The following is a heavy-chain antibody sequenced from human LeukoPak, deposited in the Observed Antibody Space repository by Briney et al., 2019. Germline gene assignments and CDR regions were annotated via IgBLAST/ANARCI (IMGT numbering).Heavy chain of an antibody. Sequence: PGGSLRLSCAASGFTFSSYEMNWVRQAPGKGLEWVSAISGSGGSTYYVDSVKGRFTISRDNSKNTLYLQMHSLRAEDTAVYYCAGRGSGSYFDYWGQGTLVTVSS. V-gene: IGHV3-23*01. D-gene: IGHD3-10*01. CDR1: GFTFSSYE. J-gene: IGHJ4*02. CDR3: AGRGSGSYFDY. CDR2: ISGSGGST.